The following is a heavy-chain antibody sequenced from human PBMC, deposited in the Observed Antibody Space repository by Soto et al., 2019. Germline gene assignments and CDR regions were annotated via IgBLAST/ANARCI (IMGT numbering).Heavy chain of an antibody. CDR1: GFTFSSYA. J-gene: IGHJ4*02. CDR2: ISYDGSNK. Sequence: GESLKISCAASGFTFSSYAMHWVRQAPGKGLEWVAVISYDGSNKYYADSVKGRFTISRDNSKNTLYLQMNSLRAEDTAVYYCAREGAAAGTFDYWGQGTLVTV. D-gene: IGHD6-13*01. V-gene: IGHV3-30*04. CDR3: AREGAAAGTFDY.